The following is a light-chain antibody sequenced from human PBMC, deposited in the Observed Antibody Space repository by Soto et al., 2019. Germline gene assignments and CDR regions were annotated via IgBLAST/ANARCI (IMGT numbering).Light chain of an antibody. Sequence: QSALTQPASVSGSPGQSITISCTGTSSDVGGYNYVSWYQQHPGKAPKLMIYENNNRPSGVSNRFSGSKSGNTASLTISGLHAEDEADYYCTSYTSSSTYVFGTGTKLTVL. J-gene: IGLJ1*01. CDR2: ENN. CDR1: SSDVGGYNY. V-gene: IGLV2-14*01. CDR3: TSYTSSSTYV.